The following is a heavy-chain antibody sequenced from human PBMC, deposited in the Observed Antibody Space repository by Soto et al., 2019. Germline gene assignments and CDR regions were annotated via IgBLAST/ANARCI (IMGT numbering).Heavy chain of an antibody. V-gene: IGHV3-33*01. J-gene: IGHJ4*02. D-gene: IGHD5-18*01. CDR3: ARDLRVGDRAMANR. CDR1: GFTFSSYG. Sequence: QVQLVESGGGVVQPGRSLRLSCAASGFTFSSYGMHWVRQAPGKGLEWVAVIWYDGSNKYYADSVKGRFTISRDNSKNTLYLQMNSLRAEDTAVYYCARDLRVGDRAMANRGGQGTLVTVSS. CDR2: IWYDGSNK.